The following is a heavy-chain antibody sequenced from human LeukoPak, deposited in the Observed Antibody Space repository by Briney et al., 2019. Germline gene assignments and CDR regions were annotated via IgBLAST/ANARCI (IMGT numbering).Heavy chain of an antibody. V-gene: IGHV3-21*01. D-gene: IGHD3-10*01. CDR1: GFTFSSYS. Sequence: PGGSLRLSCVVSGFTFSSYSMNWVRQAPGKGLEWVSSISSSSSYIYYADSAKGRFTISRDNAKNSLYLQMNSLRAEDTAVYYCARDEGSSGSYKSYYMDVWGKGTTVTISS. CDR2: ISSSSSYI. J-gene: IGHJ6*03. CDR3: ARDEGSSGSYKSYYMDV.